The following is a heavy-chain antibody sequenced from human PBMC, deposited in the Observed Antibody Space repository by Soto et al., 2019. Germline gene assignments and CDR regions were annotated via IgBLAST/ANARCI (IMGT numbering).Heavy chain of an antibody. J-gene: IGHJ6*03. CDR3: AAAGSLYFYYYMDV. D-gene: IGHD6-13*01. Sequence: QVQLQESGPGLVKPSETLSLTCTVSGGSITGYSWSWIRQPPGKGLEWLGYVYDSGLTNYNPSLKSLVSIALNMSRNQLSLQLSPLAAADRAVYYCAAAGSLYFYYYMDVWGKGTTVTVSS. CDR2: VYDSGLT. CDR1: GGSITGYS. V-gene: IGHV4-59*08.